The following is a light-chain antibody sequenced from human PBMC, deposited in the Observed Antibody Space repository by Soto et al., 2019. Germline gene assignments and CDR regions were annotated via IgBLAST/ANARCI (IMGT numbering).Light chain of an antibody. J-gene: IGKJ1*01. V-gene: IGKV3-20*01. Sequence: EIVLTQSPGTLSLSPGERATLSCRASQNLSSGYLAWYQQKPGQAPRILIYAASSRATGIPDRFSGSGSGTEFTLTISSLQSEDFAVYYCQQYGSSPETFGQGTKVDIK. CDR1: QNLSSGY. CDR3: QQYGSSPET. CDR2: AAS.